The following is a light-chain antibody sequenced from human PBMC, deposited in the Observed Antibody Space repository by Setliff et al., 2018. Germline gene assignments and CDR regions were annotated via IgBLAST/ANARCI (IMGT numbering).Light chain of an antibody. CDR3: LSYTSQTTHAL. V-gene: IGLV2-14*03. J-gene: IGLJ2*01. Sequence: QSALAQPAAVSGSPGQSITISCTGTSSDVGGYNYVSWYQQLPDKAPKLMIYEVSKRPSGVSDRFSGSKSGNTASLTISGLQAEDEADYYCLSYTSQTTHALFGGGTKVTV. CDR1: SSDVGGYNY. CDR2: EVS.